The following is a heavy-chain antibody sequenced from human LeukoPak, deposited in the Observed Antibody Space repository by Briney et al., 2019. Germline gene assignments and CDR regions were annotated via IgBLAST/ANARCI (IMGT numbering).Heavy chain of an antibody. V-gene: IGHV3-23*01. CDR3: AKDRAFLWFGDL. D-gene: IGHD3-10*01. CDR2: ISDSGGTT. CDR1: GFTFSSYA. J-gene: IGHJ5*02. Sequence: LPGGSLRLSCAASGFTFSSYAMSWVRQAPGKGLEWVSGISDSGGTTYYADSVKGRFTISRDNSKNTLYLQMNSLRAEDTAVYYCAKDRAFLWFGDLWGQGTLVTVSS.